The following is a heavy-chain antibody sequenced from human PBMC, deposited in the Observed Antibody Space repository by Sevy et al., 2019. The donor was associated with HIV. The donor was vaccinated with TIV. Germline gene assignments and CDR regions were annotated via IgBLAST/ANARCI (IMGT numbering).Heavy chain of an antibody. Sequence: GGSLRLSCKPSGFTFTSYAMNWVRQAPGKGLEWISTIYGSGGVTYYADSVKGRFTISRDKSKNTLYLQMNSLRTEDTALYYCAGGRYDSSGSFDALDIWGQGKMVTVSS. D-gene: IGHD3-22*01. CDR1: GFTFTSYA. CDR2: IYGSGGVT. J-gene: IGHJ3*02. CDR3: AGGRYDSSGSFDALDI. V-gene: IGHV3-23*01.